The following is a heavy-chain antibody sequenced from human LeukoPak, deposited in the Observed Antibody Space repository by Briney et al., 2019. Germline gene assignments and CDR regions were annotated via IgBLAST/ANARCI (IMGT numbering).Heavy chain of an antibody. CDR2: MNPXSXXT. V-gene: IGHV1-8*01. J-gene: IGHJ4*02. CDR3: ARGTPXXXXXXCYNY. Sequence: ASVKVSCKASGYTFTSYDINWVRQATGQGLEWMGWMNPXSXXTGYAQIFQGRVTMTRDTSISTAYMELSSLRSEDTAVYYCARGTPXXXXXXCYNYWGQGTLVTVSS. D-gene: IGHD2-2*02. CDR1: GYTFTSYD.